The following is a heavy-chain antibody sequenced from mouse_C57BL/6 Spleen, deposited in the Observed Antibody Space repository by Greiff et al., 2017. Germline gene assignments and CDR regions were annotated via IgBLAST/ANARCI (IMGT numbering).Heavy chain of an antibody. D-gene: IGHD1-1*01. CDR2: IDPSDSYT. Sequence: VQLQQPGAELVMPGASVKLSCKASGYTFTSYWMHWVKQRPGQGLEWIGEIDPSDSYTNYNQKFKGKSTLTVDKSSSTAYMQLSSLTSEDSAVYYCARGHYYGSSLYYAMDYWGQGTSVTVSS. CDR1: GYTFTSYW. CDR3: ARGHYYGSSLYYAMDY. J-gene: IGHJ4*01. V-gene: IGHV1-69*01.